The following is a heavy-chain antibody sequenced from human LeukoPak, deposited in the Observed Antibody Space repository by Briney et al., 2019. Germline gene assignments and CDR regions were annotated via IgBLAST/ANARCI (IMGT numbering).Heavy chain of an antibody. J-gene: IGHJ6*03. CDR2: IIPIFGTA. V-gene: IGHV1-69*01. D-gene: IGHD1-20*01. CDR1: GGTFSSYA. CDR3: ARVGYNWIYYYYYYYMDV. Sequence: ASVKVSCKASGGTFSSYAISWVRQAPGQGLEWMGGIIPIFGTANYAQKFQGRVTITADESTSTAYMELSSLRSEDTAVYYCARVGYNWIYYYYYYYMDVWGKGTTVTISS.